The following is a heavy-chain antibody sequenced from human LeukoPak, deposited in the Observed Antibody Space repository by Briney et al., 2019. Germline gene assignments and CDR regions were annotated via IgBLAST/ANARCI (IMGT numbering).Heavy chain of an antibody. D-gene: IGHD2-2*01. CDR2: IWYDGSNK. Sequence: GGSLRLSCAASGFTFSSYGMHWVRQAPGKGVEWVAVIWYDGSNKYYADSVKGRFTISRDNSKNTLYLQMNSLRAEDTAVYYCARGARYCSSTSCYGGLFDYWGQGTLVTVSS. CDR1: GFTFSSYG. J-gene: IGHJ4*02. CDR3: ARGARYCSSTSCYGGLFDY. V-gene: IGHV3-33*01.